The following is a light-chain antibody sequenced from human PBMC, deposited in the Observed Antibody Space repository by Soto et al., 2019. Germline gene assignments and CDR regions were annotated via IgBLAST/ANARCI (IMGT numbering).Light chain of an antibody. CDR1: QSVSSD. CDR3: QQYSDWPRT. J-gene: IGKJ1*01. CDR2: HAS. V-gene: IGKV3-15*01. Sequence: IVMTQSPAALSVSPGQRATLSCRASQSVSSDLAWYQQKPGQSPRLLIYHASARATGGPARISGSGSGTEFTLTISSLQPEDFAVYYCQQYSDWPRTFGQGTKVDIK.